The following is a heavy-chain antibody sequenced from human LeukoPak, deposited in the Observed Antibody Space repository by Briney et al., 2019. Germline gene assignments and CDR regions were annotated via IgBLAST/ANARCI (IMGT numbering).Heavy chain of an antibody. CDR3: ASLIVVVPAAIDPPPL. Sequence: PGGSLRLSCAASGFTFSDYYMSWVRQAPGKGLEWVSYITSSGTTIYYADSVRGRFTISRDNAKNSLYLQMNSLRAEDTAVYYCASLIVVVPAAIDPPPLWGQGTLVTVSS. CDR2: ITSSGTTI. CDR1: GFTFSDYY. V-gene: IGHV3-11*04. J-gene: IGHJ4*02. D-gene: IGHD2-2*02.